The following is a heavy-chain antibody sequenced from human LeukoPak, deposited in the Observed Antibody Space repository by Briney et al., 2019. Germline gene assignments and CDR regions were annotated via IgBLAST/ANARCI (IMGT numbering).Heavy chain of an antibody. J-gene: IGHJ4*02. Sequence: GGSLRLSCTTSGFIFGSYWMNWVRQTPEKGLEWVATIRQDGSEIYYVDSVKGRFTISRDNAKNSLYLQMNNLRAEDTAVYYCARDAPTDWQWLVDYWGQGTLVTVSS. D-gene: IGHD6-19*01. CDR3: ARDAPTDWQWLVDY. CDR1: GFIFGSYW. CDR2: IRQDGSEI. V-gene: IGHV3-7*01.